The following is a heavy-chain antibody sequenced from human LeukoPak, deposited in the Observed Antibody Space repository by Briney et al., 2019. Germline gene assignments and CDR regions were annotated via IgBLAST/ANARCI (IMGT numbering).Heavy chain of an antibody. CDR1: GYTFTSYG. D-gene: IGHD3-9*01. Sequence: ASVKVSCKASGYTFTSYGISWVRQAPGQGLEWMGWISAYNGNTNYAQKLQGRVTMTTDTSTSTAYMELRSLRSDDTAVYYCARVGGNYDILTGGNWFDPWGQGTLVTVSS. CDR2: ISAYNGNT. V-gene: IGHV1-18*01. CDR3: ARVGGNYDILTGGNWFDP. J-gene: IGHJ5*02.